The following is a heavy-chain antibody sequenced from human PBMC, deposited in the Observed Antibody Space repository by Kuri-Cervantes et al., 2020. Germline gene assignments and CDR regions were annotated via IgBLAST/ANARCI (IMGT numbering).Heavy chain of an antibody. CDR3: ARTYSSGWDEASDY. J-gene: IGHJ4*02. CDR2: IYYSGST. CDR1: GDSISSGVSY. V-gene: IGHV4-30-4*01. D-gene: IGHD6-19*01. Sequence: SETLSLTCTVSGDSISSGVSYWSWIRHPPGRGLEWIGYIYYSGSTYYNPSLKSRVTISVDTSKNQFSLKLCSVTAADTAVYYCARTYSSGWDEASDYWGQGTLVTVSS.